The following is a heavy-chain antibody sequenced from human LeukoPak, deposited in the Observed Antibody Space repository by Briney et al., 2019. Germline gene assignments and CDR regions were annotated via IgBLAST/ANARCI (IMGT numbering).Heavy chain of an antibody. V-gene: IGHV4-59*05. CDR3: ARQSMITFMFDP. Sequence: PSETLSLTCTVSGGSISSYYWSWIRQPPGKGLEWIGSIYYSGSTYYNPSLKSRVTISVDTSKNQFSLKLSSVTAADTAVYYCARQSMITFMFDPWGQGTLVTVSS. J-gene: IGHJ5*02. D-gene: IGHD3-16*01. CDR2: IYYSGST. CDR1: GGSISSYY.